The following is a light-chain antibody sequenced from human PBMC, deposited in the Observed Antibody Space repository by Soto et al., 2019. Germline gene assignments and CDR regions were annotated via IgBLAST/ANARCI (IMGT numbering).Light chain of an antibody. CDR3: SSYTSSSTLV. CDR1: SSDVGGYNY. Sequence: QSVLTQPASVSGSPGQSITISCTGTSSDVGGYNYVSWYQQHPGKAPQLMIYDVSNRPSGVSNRFSGSKSGNTASLTISGLQAEDEADYYCSSYTSSSTLVFGGGTKLTVL. V-gene: IGLV2-14*01. CDR2: DVS. J-gene: IGLJ3*02.